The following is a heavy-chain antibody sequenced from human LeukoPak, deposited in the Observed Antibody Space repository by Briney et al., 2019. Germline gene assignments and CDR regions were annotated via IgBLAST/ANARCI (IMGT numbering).Heavy chain of an antibody. V-gene: IGHV3-48*03. D-gene: IGHD5-18*01. CDR1: GFTFSSYE. CDR3: ARDTAMVTCFDY. J-gene: IGHJ4*02. Sequence: PGGSLRLSCAASGFTFSSYEMNWVRQAPGKGLEWVSYISSSGSTIYYADSVKGRFTISRDNAKNSLYLQMNSLRAEDTAVYYCARDTAMVTCFDYWGQGTLVTVSS. CDR2: ISSSGSTI.